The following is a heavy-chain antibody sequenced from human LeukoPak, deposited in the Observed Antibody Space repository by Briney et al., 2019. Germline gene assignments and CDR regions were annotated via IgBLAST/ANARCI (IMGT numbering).Heavy chain of an antibody. Sequence: QAGGSLRLSCAASGFTFSNAWMSWVRQAPGKGLEWVSYGGSGGSTYYADSVKGRFTVSRDNSKSTLYLQMNSLTAEDTAVYYCAKMRGQYYHSYYMDAWGKGTTVTVSS. CDR2: GGSGGST. CDR3: AKMRGQYYHSYYMDA. V-gene: IGHV3-23*01. CDR1: GFTFSNAW. J-gene: IGHJ6*03.